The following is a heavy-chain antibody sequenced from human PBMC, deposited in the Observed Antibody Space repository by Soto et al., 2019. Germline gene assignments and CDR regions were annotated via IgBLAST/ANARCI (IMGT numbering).Heavy chain of an antibody. V-gene: IGHV1-69*01. J-gene: IGHJ4*02. Sequence: SVKVSCKASRGTFNSFAINWVRQAPVQGLGWMGGITPTFGTPNYAPKFLGRVTISADESTNTAFMELSSLRTEDTALYYCADGGGGYGTWGQGTLVIVSS. CDR2: ITPTFGTP. D-gene: IGHD3-16*01. CDR1: RGTFNSFA. CDR3: ADGGGGYGT.